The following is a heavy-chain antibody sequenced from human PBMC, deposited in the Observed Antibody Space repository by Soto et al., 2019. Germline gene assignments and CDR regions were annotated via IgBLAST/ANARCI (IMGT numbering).Heavy chain of an antibody. CDR2: ISAYNGNT. CDR3: ARDRGSGGSCYVDY. D-gene: IGHD2-15*01. Sequence: ASVKVSCKASGYTFTSYCISWVRHAPGQGLEWMGWISAYNGNTNYAQKLQGRVTMTTDTSTSTAYMELRSLRSDDTAVYYCARDRGSGGSCYVDYWGQGTLVTVSS. V-gene: IGHV1-18*01. CDR1: GYTFTSYC. J-gene: IGHJ4*02.